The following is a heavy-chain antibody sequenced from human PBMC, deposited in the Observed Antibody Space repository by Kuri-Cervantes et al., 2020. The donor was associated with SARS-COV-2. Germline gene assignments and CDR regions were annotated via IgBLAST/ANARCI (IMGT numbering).Heavy chain of an antibody. CDR1: GFTFSTYS. CDR3: AKDLRVVVTAEGLDY. D-gene: IGHD2-21*02. J-gene: IGHJ4*02. CDR2: ISSSSSSI. V-gene: IGHV3-21*04. Sequence: ETLSLTCAASGFTFSTYSMNWVRQAPGKGLEWVSSISSSSSSISYADSVKGRFTISRDNSKNTLYLQMNSLRAEDTAVYYCAKDLRVVVTAEGLDYWGQGTLVTVSS.